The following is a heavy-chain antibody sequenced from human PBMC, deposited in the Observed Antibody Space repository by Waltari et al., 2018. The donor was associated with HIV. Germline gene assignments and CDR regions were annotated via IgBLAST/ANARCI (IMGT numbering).Heavy chain of an antibody. V-gene: IGHV4-39*01. CDR2: IYYSGST. J-gene: IGHJ4*02. CDR3: ARHHLLAVWGSYRPHYFDY. CDR1: GGSISSSSYY. Sequence: QLQLQESGPGLVKPSETLSLTCTVSGGSISSSSYYWGWIRQPPGKGLEWIGSIYYSGSTYYNPSLKSRVTISVDTSKNQFSLKLSSVTAADTAVYYCARHHLLAVWGSYRPHYFDYWGQGTLVTVSS. D-gene: IGHD3-16*02.